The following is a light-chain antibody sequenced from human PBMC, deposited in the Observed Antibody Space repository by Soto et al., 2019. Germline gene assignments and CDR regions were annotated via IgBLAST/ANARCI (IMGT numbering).Light chain of an antibody. CDR3: HQYNNWPPAT. J-gene: IGKJ4*01. Sequence: VVMTQSPATLSVSPGERVTLSCRASQSVGNNLAWYQQNPGQAPRLLIYGASTMATGIPARFSGSGSGTEFTLTISSLQSEDSAVYYCHQYNNWPPATFGGGTKVEIK. CDR1: QSVGNN. V-gene: IGKV3-15*01. CDR2: GAS.